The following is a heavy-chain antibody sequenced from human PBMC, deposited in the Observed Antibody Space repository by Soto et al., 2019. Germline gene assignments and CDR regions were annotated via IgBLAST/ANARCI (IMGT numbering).Heavy chain of an antibody. CDR3: ARDCRACIVVKINYYYMDV. CDR2: INPSGGST. J-gene: IGHJ6*03. V-gene: IGHV1-46*03. Sequence: ASVKVSCKASGYTFTSYYMHWVRQAPGQGLEWMGIINPSGGSTSYAQKFQGRVTMTRDTSTSTVYMELSSLRSEDTAVYYCARDCRACIVVKINYYYMDVWGKGTTVTVSS. CDR1: GYTFTSYY. D-gene: IGHD2-15*01.